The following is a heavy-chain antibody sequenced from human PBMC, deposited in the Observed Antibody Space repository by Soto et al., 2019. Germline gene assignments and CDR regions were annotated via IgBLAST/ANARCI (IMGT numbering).Heavy chain of an antibody. CDR1: GFTFSTYS. J-gene: IGHJ4*02. V-gene: IGHV3-48*02. CDR3: ARDRDAYCSKGICSGPYFDY. D-gene: IGHD2-8*01. Sequence: EVQLVESGGGLVQPGGSLRLSCAASGFTFSTYSINWVRQAPGKGLEWISYISDNSSVIYYADAVKGRFTISSDNAKNSLYLQMNSLRDEDTAVYYCARDRDAYCSKGICSGPYFDYWGQGTLVTVSS. CDR2: ISDNSSVI.